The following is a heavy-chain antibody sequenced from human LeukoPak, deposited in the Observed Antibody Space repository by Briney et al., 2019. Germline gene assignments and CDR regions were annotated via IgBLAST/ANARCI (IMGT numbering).Heavy chain of an antibody. CDR3: ARGRSGWYVFDY. CDR1: GGSISSYY. D-gene: IGHD6-19*01. J-gene: IGHJ4*02. V-gene: IGHV4-59*01. CDR2: IYYSGST. Sequence: SETLSLTCTVSGGSISSYYWSWIRQPPGKGLEWIGYIYYSGSTNYNPSLKSRVTISVDTSKNQFSLKLSSVTAADTAVYYCARGRSGWYVFDYWGQGTLVTVSS.